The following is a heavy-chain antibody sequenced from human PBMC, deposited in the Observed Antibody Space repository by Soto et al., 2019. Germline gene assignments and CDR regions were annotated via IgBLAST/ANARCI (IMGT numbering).Heavy chain of an antibody. V-gene: IGHV3-33*01. CDR3: AREGAVAGSQDF. J-gene: IGHJ4*02. Sequence: YLRLSCAGSGFRLSDDCMHWVREAPGKGLEWVAIIWYDGNYKYYSESAKGRFTISRDNSNNTLYLQMNNLRVEDTAVYFCAREGAVAGSQDFWGQGTLVTVSS. CDR1: GFRLSDDC. D-gene: IGHD6-19*01. CDR2: IWYDGNYK.